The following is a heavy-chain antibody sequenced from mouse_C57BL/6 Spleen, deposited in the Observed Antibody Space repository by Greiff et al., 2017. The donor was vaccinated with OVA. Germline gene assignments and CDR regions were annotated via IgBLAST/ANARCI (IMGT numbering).Heavy chain of an antibody. V-gene: IGHV1-80*01. CDR2: IYPGDGDT. CDR3: ARRELYDGYYDWYFDV. D-gene: IGHD2-3*01. CDR1: GYAFSSYW. Sequence: VQLQESGAELVKPGASVKISCKASGYAFSSYWMNWVKQRPGKGLEWIGQIYPGDGDTNYNGKFKGKATLTADKSSSTAYMQLSSLTSEDSAVYFCARRELYDGYYDWYFDVWGTGTTVTVSS. J-gene: IGHJ1*03.